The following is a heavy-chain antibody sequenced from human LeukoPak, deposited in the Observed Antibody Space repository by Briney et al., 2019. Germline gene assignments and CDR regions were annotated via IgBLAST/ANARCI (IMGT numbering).Heavy chain of an antibody. V-gene: IGHV1-46*01. CDR1: GYTFTNYY. CDR3: ARESLESAFDI. Sequence: DSVKVSCKASGYTFTNYYVHWVRQAPGQGLECMAIINPSGGSTVYAQKFQGRVTMTRDTSTNTVYMELSSLRSEDTAVYYCARESLESAFDIWGQGTMVTVSS. CDR2: INPSGGST. J-gene: IGHJ3*02.